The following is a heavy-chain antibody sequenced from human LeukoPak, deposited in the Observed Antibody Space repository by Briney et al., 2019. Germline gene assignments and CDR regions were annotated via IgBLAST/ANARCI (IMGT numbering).Heavy chain of an antibody. J-gene: IGHJ4*02. Sequence: GGSLRLSCVASGFTFSRFAMSWVRQAPGKGLEWVSAISGSGGSTYYADSVKGRFTISRDNSKNTLYLQMNSLRAEDTAVYYCARDKSRGWPFDYWGQGTLVAVSS. CDR2: ISGSGGST. CDR3: ARDKSRGWPFDY. D-gene: IGHD6-19*01. CDR1: GFTFSRFA. V-gene: IGHV3-23*01.